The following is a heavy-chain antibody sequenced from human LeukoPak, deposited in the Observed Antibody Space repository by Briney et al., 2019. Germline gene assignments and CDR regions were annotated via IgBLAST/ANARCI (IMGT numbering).Heavy chain of an antibody. CDR3: AKRVNSGSYSFDY. CDR1: GFTFSSYA. V-gene: IGHV3-23*01. J-gene: IGHJ4*02. CDR2: ISGSGGST. D-gene: IGHD1-26*01. Sequence: PTGGSLRLSCAASGFTFSSYAMSWVRQAPGKGLEWVSAISGSGGSTYYPYSVKGRFTISRDNSKNTLYLQMNSLRAEDTAVYYCAKRVNSGSYSFDYWGQGTLVTVSS.